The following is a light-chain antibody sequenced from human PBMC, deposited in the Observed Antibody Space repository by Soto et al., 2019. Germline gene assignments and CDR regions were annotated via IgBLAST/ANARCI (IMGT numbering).Light chain of an antibody. V-gene: IGKV3-15*01. CDR3: QQYSNWPRT. J-gene: IGKJ1*01. CDR2: GAS. Sequence: IVMTQSPATLSVSPGDRATLYCRASQSVNSNLAWYQQRPGQAPRLLIYGASTRATGIPATFSGSGSGTEFTLTSSSRQSEDFAVYYCQQYSNWPRTFGQGTKVEIK. CDR1: QSVNSN.